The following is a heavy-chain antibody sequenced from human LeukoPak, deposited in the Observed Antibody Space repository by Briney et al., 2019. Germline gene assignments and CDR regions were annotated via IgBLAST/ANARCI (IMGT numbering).Heavy chain of an antibody. J-gene: IGHJ4*02. CDR3: ARVRAYYDILTGLIDY. CDR1: GGSISSGDYY. D-gene: IGHD3-9*01. Sequence: KPSETLSLTCTVSGGSISSGDYYWRWTRQPPGKGLEWIGYIYYSGSTYYNPSLKSRVTISVDTSKNQFSLKLSSVTAADTAVYYCARVRAYYDILTGLIDYWGQGTLVTVSS. V-gene: IGHV4-30-4*01. CDR2: IYYSGST.